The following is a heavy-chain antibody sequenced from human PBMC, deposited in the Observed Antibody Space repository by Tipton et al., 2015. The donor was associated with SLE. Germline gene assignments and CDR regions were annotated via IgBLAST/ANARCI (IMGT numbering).Heavy chain of an antibody. Sequence: TLSLTCTVSGGSMSSSNYYWGWIRQPPGKGLEWIGSIYYSGSTYYNPSLKSRVTISVDTSKNQFSLNLSSVTAADTAVYYCARSVGTWVSQCFDLWGRGTLVTVSS. J-gene: IGHJ2*01. D-gene: IGHD6-19*01. CDR1: GGSMSSSNYY. CDR3: ARSVGTWVSQCFDL. CDR2: IYYSGST. V-gene: IGHV4-39*07.